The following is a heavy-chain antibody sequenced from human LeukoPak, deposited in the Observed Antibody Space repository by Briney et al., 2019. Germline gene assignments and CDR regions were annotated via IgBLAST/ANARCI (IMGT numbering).Heavy chain of an antibody. V-gene: IGHV3-15*01. CDR3: TADYYDSSGTFDY. J-gene: IGHJ4*02. CDR2: IKSKTDGGTR. CDR1: GFTFNNAW. D-gene: IGHD3-22*01. Sequence: GGSLRLSCAASGFTFNNAWMSWVRQAPGKGLEWVGRIKSKTDGGTRDYAAPVKGRFTISRDDSKNTLYLQMNSLKTEDTAVYYCTADYYDSSGTFDYWGQGTLVTVSS.